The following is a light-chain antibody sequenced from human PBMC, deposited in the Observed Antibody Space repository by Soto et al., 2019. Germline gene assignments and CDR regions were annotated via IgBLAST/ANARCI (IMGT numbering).Light chain of an antibody. CDR2: DVT. V-gene: IGLV2-11*01. CDR1: TSDVGSYDY. CDR3: CSYAGDFYV. Sequence: QSALTQPRSVSGSPGQSVAISCTGTTSDVGSYDYVSWYQQHPGKAPELIIFDVTKRPSVVPDRCSGSKSGNTASLTISGLQAEDEADYFCCSYAGDFYVFGSGTKLTVL. J-gene: IGLJ1*01.